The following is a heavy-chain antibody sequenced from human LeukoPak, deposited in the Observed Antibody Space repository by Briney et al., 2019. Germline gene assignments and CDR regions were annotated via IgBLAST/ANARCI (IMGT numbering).Heavy chain of an antibody. D-gene: IGHD3-10*01. CDR3: AGNYYGSSPAFDI. J-gene: IGHJ3*02. V-gene: IGHV1-2*02. CDR2: INPNTGGT. Sequence: ASVKVSCKASGYTFTGYYIYWVRQAPGQGLEWMGWINPNTGGTNYAQKFQGRVTMTRDTSISTAFMELSRLRSDDTAVYYCAGNYYGSSPAFDIWGQGTMVTVSS. CDR1: GYTFTGYY.